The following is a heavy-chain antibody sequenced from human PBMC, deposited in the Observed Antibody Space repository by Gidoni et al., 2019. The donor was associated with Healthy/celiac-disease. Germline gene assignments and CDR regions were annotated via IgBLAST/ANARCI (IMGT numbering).Heavy chain of an antibody. CDR3: AKDGHIVVVPAATPDLDY. D-gene: IGHD2-2*01. V-gene: IGHV3-30*18. Sequence: QVQLVESGGGVVQPGRSLRLSCAASGFTFSSYGMHWVRQAPGKGLEWVAVISYDGSNKYYADSVKGRFTISRDNSKNTLYLQMNSLRAEDTAVYYCAKDGHIVVVPAATPDLDYWGQGTLVTVSS. J-gene: IGHJ4*02. CDR1: GFTFSSYG. CDR2: ISYDGSNK.